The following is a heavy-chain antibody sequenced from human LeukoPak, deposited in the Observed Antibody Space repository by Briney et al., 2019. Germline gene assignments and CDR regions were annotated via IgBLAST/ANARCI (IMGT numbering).Heavy chain of an antibody. CDR1: GFTFSSYA. CDR3: AKDAGIDWLLSTYYFDY. D-gene: IGHD3-9*01. CDR2: ISGSGGST. Sequence: GGSLSLSCAVSGFTFSSYAMSWVRQAAGKGLEWVSAISGSGGSTYYADSVKGRFTISRDNSQNTLYLQMNSLRAEDTAVYYCAKDAGIDWLLSTYYFDYWGQGTLVTVSS. J-gene: IGHJ4*02. V-gene: IGHV3-23*01.